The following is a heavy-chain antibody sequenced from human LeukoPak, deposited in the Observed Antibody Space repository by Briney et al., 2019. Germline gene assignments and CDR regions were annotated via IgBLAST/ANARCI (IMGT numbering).Heavy chain of an antibody. J-gene: IGHJ4*02. D-gene: IGHD3-10*01. CDR1: GGSISSGSYY. CDR3: ARSQRTFYYGSGTSFDN. V-gene: IGHV4-61*01. Sequence: SETPSLTCTVSGGSISSGSYYWSWIRQSPEKGLEWIGYIYNIESTNYNPSLKSRVTISVDTSKNQFSLKLSSVTAADTAVYYCARSQRTFYYGSGTSFDNWGQGALVTVSS. CDR2: IYNIEST.